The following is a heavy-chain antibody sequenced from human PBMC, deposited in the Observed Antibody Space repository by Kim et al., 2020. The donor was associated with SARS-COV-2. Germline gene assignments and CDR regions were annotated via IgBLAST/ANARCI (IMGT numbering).Heavy chain of an antibody. Sequence: GGSLRLSCAASGFTFSSYEMNWVRQAPGKGLEWVSYISSSGSTIYYADSVKGRFTISRDNAKNSLYLQMNSLRAEDTAVYYCARIAARPGSPLYNWFDPWGQGTLVTVSS. V-gene: IGHV3-48*03. CDR1: GFTFSSYE. CDR3: ARIAARPGSPLYNWFDP. J-gene: IGHJ5*02. CDR2: ISSSGSTI. D-gene: IGHD6-6*01.